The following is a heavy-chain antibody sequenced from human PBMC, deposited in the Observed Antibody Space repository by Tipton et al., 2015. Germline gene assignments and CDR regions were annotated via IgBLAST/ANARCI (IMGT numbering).Heavy chain of an antibody. Sequence: GLVKPSETLSLVCTVSGGVISDHYWSWIRQPPGKGLEWIGYISYRGSTNYNPALRSRVAISIDTSKNHISLTVTSVTAADTAVYYCARSRYTVTPDSWGQGTLVTVSS. J-gene: IGHJ4*02. CDR1: GGVISDHY. CDR2: ISYRGST. D-gene: IGHD4-17*01. V-gene: IGHV4-59*08. CDR3: ARSRYTVTPDS.